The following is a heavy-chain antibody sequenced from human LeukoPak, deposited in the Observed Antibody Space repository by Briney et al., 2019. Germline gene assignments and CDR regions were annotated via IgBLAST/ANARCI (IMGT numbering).Heavy chain of an antibody. CDR2: ISSSGSTI. CDR3: ARAGYCSSTTCYDLFDP. J-gene: IGHJ5*02. D-gene: IGHD2-2*01. CDR1: GFTFSSYD. V-gene: IGHV3-48*03. Sequence: GGSLRLSCAASGFTFSSYDMNWVRQAPGKGLEWGSYISSSGSTIYYADSVKGRFSISRDNAKNSLYLQMNRLRAEDTAVYYCARAGYCSSTTCYDLFDPWGQGAMVTVSS.